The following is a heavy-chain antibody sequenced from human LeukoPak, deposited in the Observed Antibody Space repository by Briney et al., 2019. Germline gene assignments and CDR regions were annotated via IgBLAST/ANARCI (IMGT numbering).Heavy chain of an antibody. V-gene: IGHV4-34*01. D-gene: IGHD3-10*01. Sequence: SETLSLTCAVYGGSFSGYYWSWIRQPPGKGLEWIGEINHSGSTNYNPSLKSRVTISVDTSKNQFSLKLSSVTAADTAVYYCARRTRGTYYYGSGSYSKAPYFDYWGQGTLVTVSS. CDR2: INHSGST. CDR3: ARRTRGTYYYGSGSYSKAPYFDY. J-gene: IGHJ4*02. CDR1: GGSFSGYY.